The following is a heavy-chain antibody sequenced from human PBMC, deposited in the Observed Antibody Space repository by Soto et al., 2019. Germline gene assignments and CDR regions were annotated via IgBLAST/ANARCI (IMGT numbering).Heavy chain of an antibody. V-gene: IGHV3-23*01. CDR2: ITASRGTT. Sequence: GGSLRLSCAASGFTFSTYSMSWVRLAPGKGREWVAHITASRGTTYYADSVKGRFTISRDTSRNTLYLQMNNLRAEDTALYYCAKCLQAYWNYDAHHMWGQGTMVTVSS. J-gene: IGHJ3*02. CDR3: AKCLQAYWNYDAHHM. CDR1: GFTFSTYS. D-gene: IGHD1-7*01.